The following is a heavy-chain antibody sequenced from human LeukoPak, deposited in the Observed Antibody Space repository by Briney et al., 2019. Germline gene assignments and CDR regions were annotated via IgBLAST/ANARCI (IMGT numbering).Heavy chain of an antibody. Sequence: KPSETLSLTCSVSGGSIDTTIYFWGWIRQPPGKGPEWIGNIYYNGDTYYNPSLESRVTLSMDTSKNRFSLRLSSVTAADTAVYYCARTLSARDWFDPWGQGTLVTVSS. D-gene: IGHD3-3*02. J-gene: IGHJ5*02. CDR3: ARTLSARDWFDP. CDR1: GGSIDTTIYF. V-gene: IGHV4-39*02. CDR2: IYYNGDT.